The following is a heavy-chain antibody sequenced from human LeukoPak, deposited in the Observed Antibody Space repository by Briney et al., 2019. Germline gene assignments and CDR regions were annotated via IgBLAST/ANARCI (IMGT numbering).Heavy chain of an antibody. CDR2: IYYSGST. V-gene: IGHV4-39*01. CDR3: ARQVVGATTDY. D-gene: IGHD1-26*01. J-gene: IGHJ4*02. CDR1: GGSISSSSYY. Sequence: PSETLSLTCTVSGGSISSSSYYWGWIRQPPGTGLEWIGSIYYSGSTYYNPSLKSRVTISVDTSKNQFSLKLSSVTAADTAVYYCARQVVGATTDYWGQGTLVTVSS.